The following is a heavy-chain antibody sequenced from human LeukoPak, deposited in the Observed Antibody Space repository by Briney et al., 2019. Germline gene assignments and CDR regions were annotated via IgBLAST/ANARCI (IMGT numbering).Heavy chain of an antibody. V-gene: IGHV3-23*01. Sequence: GGSLRLSCAASGFTFSDYAMSWVRQAPGKGLEWVSAISGTADRTYYVGSVKGRFTVSRDNSKNMVYLQMSGLRTEDTAVYYCVRDLPRTSGPWGQGTLVTVSS. D-gene: IGHD3-10*01. J-gene: IGHJ5*02. CDR1: GFTFSDYA. CDR2: ISGTADRT. CDR3: VRDLPRTSGP.